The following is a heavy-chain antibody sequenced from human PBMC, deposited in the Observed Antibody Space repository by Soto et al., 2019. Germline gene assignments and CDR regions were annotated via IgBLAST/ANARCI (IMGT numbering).Heavy chain of an antibody. V-gene: IGHV1-18*01. CDR3: ARYGATTAFDY. CDR2: ISAYNGNT. D-gene: IGHD1-7*01. CDR1: GYTFTSYG. Sequence: QVQLVQSGAEVKKPGASVKVSCKASGYTFTSYGISWVRQAPGQGLEWMGWISAYNGNTYYAQKLQGRVTMTTDTSTSTDYRELRSLRSDDAAVYYCARYGATTAFDYWGQGTLVTVSS. J-gene: IGHJ4*02.